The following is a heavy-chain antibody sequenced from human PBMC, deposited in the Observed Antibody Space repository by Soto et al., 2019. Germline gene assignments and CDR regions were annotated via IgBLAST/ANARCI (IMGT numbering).Heavy chain of an antibody. CDR3: ARDDCSGGSCYSVVGGWFDP. CDR1: GGTFSSYA. Sequence: QVQLVQSGAEVKKPGSSVKVSCKASGGTFSSYAISWVRQAPGQGLEWMGGIIPIFGTANYAQKFQGRVTITADESTSTAYMEPSSLRSEDTAVYYCARDDCSGGSCYSVVGGWFDPWGQGTLVTVSS. V-gene: IGHV1-69*01. J-gene: IGHJ5*02. D-gene: IGHD2-15*01. CDR2: IIPIFGTA.